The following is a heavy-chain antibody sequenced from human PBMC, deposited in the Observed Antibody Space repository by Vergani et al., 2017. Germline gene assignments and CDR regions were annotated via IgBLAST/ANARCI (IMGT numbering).Heavy chain of an antibody. CDR1: GYSFTGYW. CDR2: IDPSDSYT. V-gene: IGHV5-10-1*01. CDR3: ASATFTMVRETYGMDV. J-gene: IGHJ6*02. D-gene: IGHD3-10*01. Sequence: EVQLVQSGAEVKKPGESLRISCKGSGYSFTGYWISWVRQMPGKGLEWMGRIDPSDSYTNYSPSFQGHVTISADKSISTAYLQWGSLKASDTAMYYCASATFTMVRETYGMDVWGQGTTVTVSS.